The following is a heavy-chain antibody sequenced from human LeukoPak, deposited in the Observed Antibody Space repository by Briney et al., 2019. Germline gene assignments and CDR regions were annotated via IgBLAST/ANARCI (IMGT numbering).Heavy chain of an antibody. CDR3: ARHVKKSAARPLFDY. Sequence: PSETLSLTCTVSGGSISSSSYYWGWIRQPPGKGLEWIGGIYYSGSTYYNPSLKSRVTISVDTSKNQFSLKLSSVTAADTAVYYCARHVKKSAARPLFDYWGQGTLVTVSS. J-gene: IGHJ4*02. V-gene: IGHV4-39*01. D-gene: IGHD6-6*01. CDR2: IYYSGST. CDR1: GGSISSSSYY.